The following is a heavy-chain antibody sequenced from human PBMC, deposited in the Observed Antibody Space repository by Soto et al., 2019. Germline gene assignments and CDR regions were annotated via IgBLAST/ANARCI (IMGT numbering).Heavy chain of an antibody. V-gene: IGHV1-69*13. Sequence: GASVKGSCKASGGTFSSYAISWVRQAPGQGLEWMGGIIPIFGTANYAQKFQGRVTITADESTSTAYMELSSLRSEDTAVYYCARDPLPNAYCISTFCYRLPWFDPWGQGALVTVSS. J-gene: IGHJ5*02. CDR2: IIPIFGTA. CDR3: ARDPLPNAYCISTFCYRLPWFDP. CDR1: GGTFSSYA. D-gene: IGHD2-2*01.